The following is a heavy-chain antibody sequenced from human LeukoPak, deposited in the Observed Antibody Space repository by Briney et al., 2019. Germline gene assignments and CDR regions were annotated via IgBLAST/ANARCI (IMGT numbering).Heavy chain of an antibody. J-gene: IGHJ4*02. D-gene: IGHD4-17*01. V-gene: IGHV4-31*03. CDR1: GGSISSGGSY. Sequence: PSETLSLTCTVSGGSISSGGSYWSWIRQHPGEGLEWIGYIYYSGSTYYNPSLQSRVTISVDTSKNQFSLKVSSVTAADTAVYYCARSLPALSYAVDYWGQGTLVTVSS. CDR3: ARSLPALSYAVDY. CDR2: IYYSGST.